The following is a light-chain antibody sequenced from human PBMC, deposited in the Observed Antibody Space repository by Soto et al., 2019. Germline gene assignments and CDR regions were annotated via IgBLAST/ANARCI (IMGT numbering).Light chain of an antibody. CDR2: GAS. V-gene: IGKV3-20*01. CDR1: QRISSSY. Sequence: VLTQSPGTLSLSPGERATLSCRASQRISSSYLAWYQQKPGQAPRLFIYGASSRATGIPDRFSGSGSGTDFTLTINRLEPEDFAVYYCQKYGSSASWTFGQGTKVEIK. CDR3: QKYGSSASWT. J-gene: IGKJ1*01.